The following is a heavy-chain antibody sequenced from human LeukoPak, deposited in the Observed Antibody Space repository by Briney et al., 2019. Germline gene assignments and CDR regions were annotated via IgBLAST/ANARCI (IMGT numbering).Heavy chain of an antibody. Sequence: GASVKVSCKASGGTFSSYAISWVRQAPGQGLEWMGGIIPIFGTANYAQKFQGRVTITTDESTSTAYMELSSLRSEGTAVYYCARVGIAARHYFDYWGQGTLVTVSS. CDR2: IIPIFGTA. J-gene: IGHJ4*02. V-gene: IGHV1-69*05. CDR3: ARVGIAARHYFDY. CDR1: GGTFSSYA. D-gene: IGHD6-6*01.